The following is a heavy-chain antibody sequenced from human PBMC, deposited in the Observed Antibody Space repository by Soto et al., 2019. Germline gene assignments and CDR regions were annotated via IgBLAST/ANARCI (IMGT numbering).Heavy chain of an antibody. Sequence: GESLKISCKGSGYSFTSYWIGWVRQMPGKGLEWMGIIYPGDSDTRYSPSFQGQVTISADKSISTAYLQWSSLKASDTAMYYCARSYYDSSASYASYGMDVWGQGTTVTVSS. CDR2: IYPGDSDT. V-gene: IGHV5-51*01. CDR1: GYSFTSYW. J-gene: IGHJ6*02. D-gene: IGHD3-22*01. CDR3: ARSYYDSSASYASYGMDV.